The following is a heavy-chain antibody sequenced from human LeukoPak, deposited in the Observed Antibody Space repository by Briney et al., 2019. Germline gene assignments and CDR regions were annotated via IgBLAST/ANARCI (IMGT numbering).Heavy chain of an antibody. Sequence: GGSLRLSCAASGFTFDDYTMHWVRQAPGKGLEWVSLTTWDGGSTHYADSVKGRFTISRDNSKNSLYVQMNSLRTVDTALYYCAKAGEADAFDIWGQGTMVTVSS. V-gene: IGHV3-43*01. CDR2: TTWDGGST. CDR3: AKAGEADAFDI. CDR1: GFTFDDYT. J-gene: IGHJ3*02.